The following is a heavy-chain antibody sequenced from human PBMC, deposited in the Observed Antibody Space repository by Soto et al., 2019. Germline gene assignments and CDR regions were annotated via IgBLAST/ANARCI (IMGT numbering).Heavy chain of an antibody. D-gene: IGHD6-13*01. CDR3: VASLAASGLNWLDP. Sequence: LSLTCIVSGGSISEKYWNWVRQPPGKGLEWIGLIFANGHTDYNPSLKSRVTMSVDASKNQFSLRLTSMTAADTAAYYCVASLAASGLNWLDPWGRGTLVTVS. CDR2: IFANGHT. CDR1: GGSISEKY. V-gene: IGHV4-4*07. J-gene: IGHJ5*02.